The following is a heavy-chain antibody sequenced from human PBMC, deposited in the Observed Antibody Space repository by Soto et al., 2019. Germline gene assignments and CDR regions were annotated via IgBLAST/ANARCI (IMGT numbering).Heavy chain of an antibody. CDR3: ASTEPVTYYYDSSGYNY. V-gene: IGHV3-74*01. Sequence: GSLRLSCAASGFTFSSYWMHWVRQAPGKGLVWVSRINSDGSSTSYADSVKGRFTISRDNAKNTLYLQMNSLRAEDTAVYYCASTEPVTYYYDSSGYNYWGQGTLVTVSS. J-gene: IGHJ4*02. D-gene: IGHD3-22*01. CDR2: INSDGSST. CDR1: GFTFSSYW.